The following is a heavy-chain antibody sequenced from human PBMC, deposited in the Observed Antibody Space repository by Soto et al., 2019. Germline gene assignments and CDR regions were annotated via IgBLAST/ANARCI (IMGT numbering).Heavy chain of an antibody. CDR3: ARDTDLTLVTTLDY. CDR2: INISNGNT. D-gene: IGHD4-17*01. V-gene: IGHV1-3*04. CDR1: GYTFKSDQ. Sequence: PSVKVSFKASGYTFKSDQIYWVRQAPGQRLECMGWINISNGNTEYSQNFQGRVTMTRDTSASTAYMELSSLRSEDTAVYYCARDTDLTLVTTLDYWGQGTPVTVSS. J-gene: IGHJ4*02.